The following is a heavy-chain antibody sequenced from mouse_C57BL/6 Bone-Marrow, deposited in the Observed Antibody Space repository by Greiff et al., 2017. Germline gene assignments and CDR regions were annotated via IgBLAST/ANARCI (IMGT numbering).Heavy chain of an antibody. CDR3: ARHYYSNYWYFDV. J-gene: IGHJ1*03. V-gene: IGHV1-55*01. D-gene: IGHD2-5*01. Sequence: QVQLQQPGAELVKPGASVKMSCKASGYTFTSYWINWVKQRPGQGLEWIGDIYPGSGSTNYNEKFKSKATVTVDKSSSTAYMQLSSLTSEDSAVYYCARHYYSNYWYFDVWGRGTTVTVSA. CDR1: GYTFTSYW. CDR2: IYPGSGST.